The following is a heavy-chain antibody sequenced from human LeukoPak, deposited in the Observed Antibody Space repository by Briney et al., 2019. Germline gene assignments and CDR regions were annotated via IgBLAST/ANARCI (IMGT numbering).Heavy chain of an antibody. CDR3: ARGKGIYCGGDCSAPDY. CDR1: GFTFSSYA. V-gene: IGHV3-64*01. CDR2: ISTNGGIT. D-gene: IGHD2-21*02. J-gene: IGHJ4*02. Sequence: GGSLRLSCAVSGFTFSSYAMHWVRQAPGKGLEYVSAISTNGGITYYANSVKGRFTISRDNSKNTLYLQMGSLTAEDMAVYYCARGKGIYCGGDCSAPDYWGQGTLVTVSS.